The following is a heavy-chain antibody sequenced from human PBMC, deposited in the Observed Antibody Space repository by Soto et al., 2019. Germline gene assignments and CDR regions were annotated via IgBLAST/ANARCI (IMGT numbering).Heavy chain of an antibody. CDR3: ARDRGEQQLLNTEHNYGMDV. V-gene: IGHV1-69*12. D-gene: IGHD6-13*01. Sequence: QVQLVQSGAEVKKPGSSVKVSCKASGGTFSSYAISWVRQAPGQGLEWMGGIIPIFGTANYAQKFQGRVTISADEATSTVYMELSRLRSEDTAVYYCARDRGEQQLLNTEHNYGMDVWGQGPTVTVSS. CDR1: GGTFSSYA. CDR2: IIPIFGTA. J-gene: IGHJ6*02.